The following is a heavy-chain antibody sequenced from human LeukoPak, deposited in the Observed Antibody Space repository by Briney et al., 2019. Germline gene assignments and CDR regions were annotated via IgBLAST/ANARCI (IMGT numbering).Heavy chain of an antibody. Sequence: GSVKVSSKASGYTLTSEGVSWVPQAPGQVLKWMGWISAYNGNTNYAQKLQGRVTMTTDTSTSTAYMELRSLRSDDTAVYYCARGSIGPVGLWFGELPYYYYGMDVWGQGTTVTVSS. V-gene: IGHV1-18*01. D-gene: IGHD3-10*01. CDR2: ISAYNGNT. J-gene: IGHJ6*02. CDR3: ARGSIGPVGLWFGELPYYYYGMDV. CDR1: GYTLTSEG.